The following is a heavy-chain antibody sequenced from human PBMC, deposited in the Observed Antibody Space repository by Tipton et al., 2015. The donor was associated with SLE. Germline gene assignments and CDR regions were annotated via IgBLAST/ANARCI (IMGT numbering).Heavy chain of an antibody. Sequence: TLSLTCAVSGYSISSGYYWGWIRQPPGKGLEWIGYIYYSGSTYYNPSLKSRVTISVDTSKNQFSLKLSSVTAADTAVYYCARGEKEFGEYYFDYWGQGTLVTVSS. CDR2: IYYSGST. V-gene: IGHV4-38-2*01. CDR3: ARGEKEFGEYYFDY. D-gene: IGHD3-10*01. CDR1: GYSISSGYY. J-gene: IGHJ4*02.